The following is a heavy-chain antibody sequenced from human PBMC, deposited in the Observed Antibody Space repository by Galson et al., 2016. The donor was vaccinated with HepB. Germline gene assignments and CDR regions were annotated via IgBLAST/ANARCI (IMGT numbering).Heavy chain of an antibody. Sequence: SLRLSCAVSGFSFSTYAMSWVRQAPGKGLEWVSTIGGSGDNTYYADSVKGWFTISRDNSMNTLYLQMNSLRAEDTAVYYCAKDLLSDYVWGSYRFQDWGQGAPVTVSS. V-gene: IGHV3-23*01. CDR1: GFSFSTYA. J-gene: IGHJ4*02. CDR3: AKDLLSDYVWGSYRFQD. D-gene: IGHD3-16*02. CDR2: IGGSGDNT.